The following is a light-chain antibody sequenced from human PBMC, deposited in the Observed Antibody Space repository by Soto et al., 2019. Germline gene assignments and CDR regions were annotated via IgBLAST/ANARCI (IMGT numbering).Light chain of an antibody. Sequence: DIQMTQSPSTLPASVGDRVTITCRASQSISSWLAWYQQKPGKAPKLLIYDASSLESGVPSRFSGSGSGTEFTLTISSLQPDDFATYYCQQYNSYSEFGQGTKVDIK. CDR1: QSISSW. J-gene: IGKJ1*01. CDR2: DAS. V-gene: IGKV1-5*01. CDR3: QQYNSYSE.